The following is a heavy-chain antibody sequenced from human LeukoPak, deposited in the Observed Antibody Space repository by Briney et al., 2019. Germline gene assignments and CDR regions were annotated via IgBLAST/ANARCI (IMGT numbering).Heavy chain of an antibody. J-gene: IGHJ3*02. CDR3: ARDGSLGGEANDAFDI. CDR1: GFTFSSYG. D-gene: IGHD3-10*01. Sequence: GGSLRLSCAASGFTFSSYGMHWVRQAPGKGLEWVAVIWYDGSNKYYADSVKGRFTISRDNSKNTLYLQMNSLRAEDTAVYYCARDGSLGGEANDAFDIWGQGTMVTVSS. CDR2: IWYDGSNK. V-gene: IGHV3-33*01.